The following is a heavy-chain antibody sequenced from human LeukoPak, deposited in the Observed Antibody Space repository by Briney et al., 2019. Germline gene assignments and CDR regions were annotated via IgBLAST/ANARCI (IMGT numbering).Heavy chain of an antibody. Sequence: SETLSLTCTVSGGSISSGGYYWSWIRQPPGKGLEWIGYICHSGSTYYNPSLKSRVTISVDRSKNQFSLKLSSVTAADTAVYYCARWWVIAVVPAVQRAFDIWGQGTMVTVSS. D-gene: IGHD2-2*01. V-gene: IGHV4-30-2*01. CDR3: ARWWVIAVVPAVQRAFDI. J-gene: IGHJ3*02. CDR2: ICHSGST. CDR1: GGSISSGGYY.